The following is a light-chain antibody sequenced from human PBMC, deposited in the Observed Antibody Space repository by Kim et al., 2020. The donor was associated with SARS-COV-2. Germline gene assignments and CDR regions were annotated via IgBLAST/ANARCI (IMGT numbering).Light chain of an antibody. CDR2: KAP. V-gene: IGKV1-5*03. J-gene: IGKJ1*01. CDR1: QSISSW. CDR3: QQYNSSPLT. Sequence: DIQMTQSPSTLSASVGDRVTITCRASQSISSWLAWYQQKPGKAPKLLIYKAPSLESGVPSRFSGSGSGTEFTLTISSLQPDDFATYYCQQYNSSPLTFGQGTKVDIK.